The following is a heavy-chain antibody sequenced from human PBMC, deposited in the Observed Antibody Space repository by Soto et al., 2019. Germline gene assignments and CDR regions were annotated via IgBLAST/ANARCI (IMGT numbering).Heavy chain of an antibody. CDR2: ISYDGSNK. D-gene: IGHD3-22*01. Sequence: SLRLSCAASGFTFSSYGMHWVRQAPGKGLEWVAVISYDGSNKYYADSVKGRFTISRDNSKNTLYLQMNSLRAKDTAVYYCALPIITMIVVAPFDYWGQGTLVTVSS. CDR3: ALPIITMIVVAPFDY. CDR1: GFTFSSYG. J-gene: IGHJ4*02. V-gene: IGHV3-30*03.